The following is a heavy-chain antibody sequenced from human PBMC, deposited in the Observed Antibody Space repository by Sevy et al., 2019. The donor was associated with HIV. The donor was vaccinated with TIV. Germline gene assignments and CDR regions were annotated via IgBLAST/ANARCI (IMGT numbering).Heavy chain of an antibody. CDR2: VYYTGGT. CDR1: GGSINSDH. CDR3: ARRNDFDI. V-gene: IGHV4-59*08. J-gene: IGHJ3*02. Sequence: SETLSLTCTVSGGSINSDHWNWIRQPPGKGMEWIGYVYYTGGTNYNPSLKNRVTISVDRTKNQFSLKLTSVTAADTAVYYCARRNDFDIWGQGTMVTVSS.